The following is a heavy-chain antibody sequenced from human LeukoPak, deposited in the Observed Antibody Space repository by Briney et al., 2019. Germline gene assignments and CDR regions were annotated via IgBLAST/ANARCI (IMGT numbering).Heavy chain of an antibody. D-gene: IGHD3-10*01. Sequence: GGSLRLSCAASGFSFSSHAMTWVRQAPGKGLEWVSTVSGSSGTTYYADSVKGRFTISRDNSKNMLYLQMNSLRADDTAVYYCAKERSGSPSDYWGQGTLVTVSS. V-gene: IGHV3-23*01. CDR2: VSGSSGTT. J-gene: IGHJ4*02. CDR1: GFSFSSHA. CDR3: AKERSGSPSDY.